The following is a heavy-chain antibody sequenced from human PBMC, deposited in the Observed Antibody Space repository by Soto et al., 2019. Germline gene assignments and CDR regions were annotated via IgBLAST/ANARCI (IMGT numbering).Heavy chain of an antibody. J-gene: IGHJ4*02. D-gene: IGHD2-21*02. CDR1: GYSFTSYW. V-gene: IGHV5-51*01. CDR2: IYPGDSDT. Sequence: PGESLKISCQGSGYSFTSYWIGWVRQMPGKGLEWMGIIYPGDSDTRYSPSFQGQVTISADKSISTAYLQWSSLKASDTAMYYCARATPGGDRGLDAGFDYWGQGTLVTVSS. CDR3: ARATPGGDRGLDAGFDY.